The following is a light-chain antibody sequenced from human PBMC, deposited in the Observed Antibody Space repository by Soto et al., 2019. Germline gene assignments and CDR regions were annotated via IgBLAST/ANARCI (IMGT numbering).Light chain of an antibody. CDR3: QHYGRSLT. CDR1: QSVSSSY. J-gene: IGKJ4*01. V-gene: IGKV3-20*01. Sequence: EIVLTQSLGTLSLSPGERVTLSCRASQSVSSSYLAWYQQKPGQAPRLFVYGASRRATGVPDRFSGGGSGEDFTLTISRLQPEDFAVYYCQHYGRSLTFGGGTKVEIK. CDR2: GAS.